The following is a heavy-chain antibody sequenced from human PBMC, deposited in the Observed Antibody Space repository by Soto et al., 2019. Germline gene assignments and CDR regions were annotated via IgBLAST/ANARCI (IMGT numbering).Heavy chain of an antibody. Sequence: QVQLVQSGAEVKKPGASVKVSCKASGYTFTSYGISWVRQAPGHGLEWMGWIIDYNGNTNDEQKLQGRVTITTDTSTSTAYMELRSLRSDDKAVYYCARNGDYVPLDYWGQGTLVTVSS. J-gene: IGHJ4*02. CDR2: IIDYNGNT. V-gene: IGHV1-18*01. CDR3: ARNGDYVPLDY. D-gene: IGHD4-17*01. CDR1: GYTFTSYG.